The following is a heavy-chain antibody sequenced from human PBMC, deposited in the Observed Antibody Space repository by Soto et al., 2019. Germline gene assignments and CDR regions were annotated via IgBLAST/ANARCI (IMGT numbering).Heavy chain of an antibody. CDR2: IYWDDDK. CDR3: AHRVLRTVFGLVTTTAIYFDF. V-gene: IGHV2-5*02. Sequence: QITLNESGPTQVKPRQTLTLTCTFSGFSLTTSGVGVGWIRQSPGKAPEWLALIYWDDDKRYSPSLKSRLTITTHTSKNLVVLTMADLDPSDTSTYYCAHRVLRTVFGLVTTTAIYFDFWGQGTPVAVSS. J-gene: IGHJ4*02. D-gene: IGHD3-3*01. CDR1: GFSLTTSGVG.